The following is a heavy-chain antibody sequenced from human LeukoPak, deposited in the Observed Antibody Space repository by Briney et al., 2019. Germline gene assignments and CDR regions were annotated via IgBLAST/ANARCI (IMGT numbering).Heavy chain of an antibody. J-gene: IGHJ4*02. CDR3: ARIPFIVVPAAMPPDY. V-gene: IGHV1-18*04. CDR2: ISAYNGNT. Sequence: ASVKVSCKASGYTFTGYYMHWVRQAPGQGLEWMGWISAYNGNTNYAQKLQGRVTMTTDTSTSTAYMELRSLRSDDTAVYYCARIPFIVVPAAMPPDYWGQGTLVTVSS. D-gene: IGHD2-2*01. CDR1: GYTFTGYY.